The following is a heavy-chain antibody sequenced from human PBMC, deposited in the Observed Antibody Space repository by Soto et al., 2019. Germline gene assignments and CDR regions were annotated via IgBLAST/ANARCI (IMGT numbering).Heavy chain of an antibody. D-gene: IGHD4-17*01. CDR3: ARGDMGTTVTPG. Sequence: SGYTFTSYGISWVRQAPGQGLEWMGWISAYNGNTNYAQKLQGRVTMTADTSTSTAYMELRSLRSDDTAVYYCARGDMGTTVTPGWGQGTLVTVSS. CDR2: ISAYNGNT. V-gene: IGHV1-18*01. J-gene: IGHJ4*02. CDR1: GYTFTSYG.